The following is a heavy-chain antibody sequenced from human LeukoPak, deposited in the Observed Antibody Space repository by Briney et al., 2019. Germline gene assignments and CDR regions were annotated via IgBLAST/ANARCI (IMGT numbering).Heavy chain of an antibody. CDR3: AVIDDAMDV. D-gene: IGHD2/OR15-2a*01. CDR1: GLTFSSYV. CDR2: ISGSGIST. Sequence: GGSLRLSCAASGLTFSSYVMNWVRQAPGKGLEWVSAISGSGISTYYADSVKGRFTISRDNSKNTLSLQMNSLRGEDTGIYYCAVIDDAMDVWGQGTTVTVSS. V-gene: IGHV3-23*01. J-gene: IGHJ6*02.